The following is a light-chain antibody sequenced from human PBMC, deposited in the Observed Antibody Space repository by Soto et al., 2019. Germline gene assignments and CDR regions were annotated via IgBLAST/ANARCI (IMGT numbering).Light chain of an antibody. J-gene: IGKJ5*01. CDR2: DAS. Sequence: ATQLTQSPSSLSASVGDRVTITCRASQGISSALAWYQQKPGKAPKLLIYDASSLESGVPSRFSGSGSGTDFTLTISSLQPEDFATYYCQQFNSYPSTFGQGTRLEIK. V-gene: IGKV1-13*02. CDR3: QQFNSYPST. CDR1: QGISSA.